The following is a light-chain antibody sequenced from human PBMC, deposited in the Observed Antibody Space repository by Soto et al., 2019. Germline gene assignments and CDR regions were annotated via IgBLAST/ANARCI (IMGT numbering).Light chain of an antibody. J-gene: IGLJ1*01. Sequence: QSVLTQPASVSGSPGQSITISCIGTRSDIGGYNYVSWHQQHPGKAPKLMIYDAYERPLGVSNRFSGSKSGNTASLTISGLQPEEQADPSRSSYTDERSYVFGSGTKVTV. V-gene: IGLV2-14*03. CDR3: SSYTDERSYV. CDR2: DAY. CDR1: RSDIGGYNY.